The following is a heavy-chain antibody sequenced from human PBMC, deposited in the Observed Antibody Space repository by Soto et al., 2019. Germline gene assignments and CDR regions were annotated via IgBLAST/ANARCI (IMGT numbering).Heavy chain of an antibody. CDR3: ARVAGITIFGGKPGLHYGMDV. CDR2: IYVHDSDI. J-gene: IGHJ6*02. D-gene: IGHD3-3*01. CDR1: GGSDYNFNRHW. V-gene: IGHV5-51*01. Sequence: PGESLTLSCQGSGGSDYNFNRHWIGWVRQRPGKGMEWMGLIYVHDSDIRYSPSFQGQVTISADRSTYTAYLQWRGLRASDTAIYYCARVAGITIFGGKPGLHYGMDVWGQGTTVTVSS.